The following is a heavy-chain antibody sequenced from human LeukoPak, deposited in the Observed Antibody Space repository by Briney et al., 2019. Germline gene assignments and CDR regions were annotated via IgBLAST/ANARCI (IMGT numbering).Heavy chain of an antibody. Sequence: GGSLRLSCAASGFTFSSYWMSWVRQAPGKGLEWVANIKQDGSEKYYVDSEKGRFTISRDNAKNSLYLQMNSLRAEDTAVYYCARDQSYCSGGSCYGPRWYFDLWGRGTLVTVSS. D-gene: IGHD2-15*01. CDR3: ARDQSYCSGGSCYGPRWYFDL. CDR1: GFTFSSYW. J-gene: IGHJ2*01. CDR2: IKQDGSEK. V-gene: IGHV3-7*03.